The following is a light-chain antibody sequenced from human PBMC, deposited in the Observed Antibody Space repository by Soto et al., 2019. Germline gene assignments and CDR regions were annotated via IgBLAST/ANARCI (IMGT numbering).Light chain of an antibody. J-gene: IGKJ1*01. V-gene: IGKV1-5*03. Sequence: IQMTQSPSTLSASLGDRVTMTCRASQSLDRDYLAWYQQKPGKAPKLLIYRAATLESGVPARFTGVGSGKAFTLTISSLEPDDFATYYCHQYDSYPRTFGQGTKVDLK. CDR1: QSLDRDY. CDR3: HQYDSYPRT. CDR2: RAA.